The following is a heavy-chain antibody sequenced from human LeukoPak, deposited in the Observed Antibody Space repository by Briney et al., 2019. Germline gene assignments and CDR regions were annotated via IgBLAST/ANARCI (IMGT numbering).Heavy chain of an antibody. D-gene: IGHD5-18*01. V-gene: IGHV4-59*01. Sequence: SETLSLTCTVSLASINTFYWSWIRQPPGKGLEWISNIYYSGSIIYNPSLRSRVTISVDTSKNQFSLKLDSVTAADTAVYYCASSWIQIPGRFDYWGQGTLVTVSS. CDR3: ASSWIQIPGRFDY. J-gene: IGHJ4*02. CDR1: LASINTFY. CDR2: IYYSGSI.